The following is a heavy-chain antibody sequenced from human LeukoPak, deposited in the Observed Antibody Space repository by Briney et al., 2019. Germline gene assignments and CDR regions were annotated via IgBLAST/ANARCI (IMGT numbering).Heavy chain of an antibody. Sequence: ASVKVSCKASGYTFTSYGISWVRQAPGQGLEWMGWISAYNGNTNYAQKLRGRVTMTTDTSTSTAYMELKSLRSDDTAVYYCARDLRPYGDLYYFDYWGQGTLVTVSS. J-gene: IGHJ4*02. V-gene: IGHV1-18*01. CDR2: ISAYNGNT. CDR3: ARDLRPYGDLYYFDY. D-gene: IGHD4-17*01. CDR1: GYTFTSYG.